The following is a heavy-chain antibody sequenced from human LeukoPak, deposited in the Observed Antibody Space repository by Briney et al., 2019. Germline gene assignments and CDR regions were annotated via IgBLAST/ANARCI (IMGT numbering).Heavy chain of an antibody. J-gene: IGHJ3*02. Sequence: SETLSLTCTVSGGSISSSSYYWGWIRQPPGKGLEWIGSIYYSGSTYYNPSLKSRVTISVDTSKNQFSLKLSSVTAADTAVYYCARVHVSDRPKAFNIWGQGTMVTVSS. CDR1: GGSISSSSYY. D-gene: IGHD3-22*01. CDR3: ARVHVSDRPKAFNI. V-gene: IGHV4-39*07. CDR2: IYYSGST.